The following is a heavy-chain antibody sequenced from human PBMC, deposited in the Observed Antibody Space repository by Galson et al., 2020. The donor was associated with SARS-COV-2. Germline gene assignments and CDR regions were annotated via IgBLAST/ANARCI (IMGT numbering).Heavy chain of an antibody. J-gene: IGHJ5*02. CDR1: GYSISSGYY. CDR3: ARDCRLRFLPSSTSHWCDP. CDR2: IFHSGST. V-gene: IGHV4-38-2*02. D-gene: IGHD3-3*01. Sequence: SQTLSLTCTVSGYSISSGYYWGWIRQPPGKGLEWIGSIFHSGSTYYNPSLKSRVTISVDTSKNQFSLKLSSVTAADTAVYYCARDCRLRFLPSSTSHWCDPWGQGTLVTVSS.